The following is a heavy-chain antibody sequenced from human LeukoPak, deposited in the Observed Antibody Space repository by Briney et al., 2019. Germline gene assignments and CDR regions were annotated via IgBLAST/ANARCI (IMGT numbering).Heavy chain of an antibody. CDR2: IRYDGSNK. Sequence: GGSLRLSCAASGFAFSSYGMHWVRQAPVKGLEWVAFIRYDGSNKYYADSVKGRFTISRDNSKNTLYLQMNSLRAEDTAVYYCAKSKIEYQLLPDYWGQGTLVTVSS. D-gene: IGHD2-2*01. CDR1: GFAFSSYG. J-gene: IGHJ4*02. CDR3: AKSKIEYQLLPDY. V-gene: IGHV3-30*02.